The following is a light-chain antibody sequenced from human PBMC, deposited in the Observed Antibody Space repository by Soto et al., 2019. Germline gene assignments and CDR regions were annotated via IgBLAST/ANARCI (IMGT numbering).Light chain of an antibody. CDR2: DVS. V-gene: IGLV2-11*01. CDR3: CSYAGSYSWV. CDR1: SGDVGGYNY. J-gene: IGLJ3*02. Sequence: QSVLTQPRSVSGSPGQSVTISCTGTSGDVGGYNYVSWYQQHPGKAPKLMIYDVSKRPSGVPDRFSGSKSGNTASLTISGLQAEDEAEYYCCSYAGSYSWVFGGGTKLTV.